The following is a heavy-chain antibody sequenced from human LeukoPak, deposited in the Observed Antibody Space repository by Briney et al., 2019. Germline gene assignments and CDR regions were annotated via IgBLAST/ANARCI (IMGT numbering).Heavy chain of an antibody. Sequence: GRALRLSCAASGFTFSSYGMHWVRQAPGKGLEWVSGISDSGGYTYYADSVKGRFTISRDNSKNTLYLQMNSLRAEDTAVYYCAKGPSSGWYYFDYWGQGTPVTVSS. V-gene: IGHV3-23*01. CDR3: AKGPSSGWYYFDY. CDR2: ISDSGGYT. D-gene: IGHD6-19*01. CDR1: GFTFSSYG. J-gene: IGHJ4*02.